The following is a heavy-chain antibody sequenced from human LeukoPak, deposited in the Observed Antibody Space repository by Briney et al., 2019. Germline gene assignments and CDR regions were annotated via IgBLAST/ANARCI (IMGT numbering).Heavy chain of an antibody. V-gene: IGHV1-24*01. CDR3: ATRDFWSGYIDY. D-gene: IGHD3-3*01. J-gene: IGHJ4*02. Sequence: ASVKVSCKVSGYTLTELSMHWVRQAPGKGLEWMGGFEPEDGETIYAQKFQGRVTMTEDTSTDTAYMELSSLRSEDTAVYYCATRDFWSGYIDYWGQGTLVTASS. CDR1: GYTLTELS. CDR2: FEPEDGET.